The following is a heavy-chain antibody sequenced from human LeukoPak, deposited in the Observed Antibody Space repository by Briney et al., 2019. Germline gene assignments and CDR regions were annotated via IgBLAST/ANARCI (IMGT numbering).Heavy chain of an antibody. V-gene: IGHV3-23*01. CDR2: ISTSGSNT. J-gene: IGHJ4*01. D-gene: IGHD3-10*01. Sequence: GGSLRLSCAASGFTFSNYAMSWVRQAPGKELEWVSTISTSGSNTYYADSVKGRFTISRDNSKSTLYLQMNSLRADDTAVYYCAKLPYGSVDYWGQGTLVTVSS. CDR3: AKLPYGSVDY. CDR1: GFTFSNYA.